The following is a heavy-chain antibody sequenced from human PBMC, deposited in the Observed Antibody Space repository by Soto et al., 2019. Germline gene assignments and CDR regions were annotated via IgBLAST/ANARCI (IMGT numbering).Heavy chain of an antibody. J-gene: IGHJ4*02. D-gene: IGHD3-10*01. Sequence: SETLSLTCTVSGGSISSYYWSWIRQPPGKGLEWIGYIYYSGSTNYNPSLKSRVTISVDTSKNQFSLKLSSVTAADTAVYYCARFESGGNSGCDYWGLGTLVTVSP. V-gene: IGHV4-59*01. CDR2: IYYSGST. CDR1: GGSISSYY. CDR3: ARFESGGNSGCDY.